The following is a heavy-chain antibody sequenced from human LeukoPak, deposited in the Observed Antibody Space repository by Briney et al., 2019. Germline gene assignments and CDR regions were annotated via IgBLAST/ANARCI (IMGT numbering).Heavy chain of an antibody. D-gene: IGHD1-14*01. CDR1: GFTFSSYS. J-gene: IGHJ4*02. V-gene: IGHV3-21*01. CDR3: AKAPAKYKYYFDY. CDR2: ISSSSSYI. Sequence: GGSLRLSCVASGFTFSSYSMNWVRQAPGKGLEWVSSISSSSSYIYYADSVKGRFTFSRDNAKNSLSLQMNSLRAEDTAVYYCAKAPAKYKYYFDYWGQGTLVTVSS.